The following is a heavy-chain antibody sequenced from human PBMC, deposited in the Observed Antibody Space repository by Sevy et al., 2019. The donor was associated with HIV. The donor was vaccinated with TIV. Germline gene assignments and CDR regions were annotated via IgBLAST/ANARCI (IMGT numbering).Heavy chain of an antibody. D-gene: IGHD2-8*01. Sequence: GGSLRLSCAASGLTFRSHAMHWVRQAPGKGLECVTVISYDGAVRYYGESVKGRFTVSRDNSKNTLYLQMNSLRPDDTAVYYCAREAGYSTKNDAFAFWGQGTMVTVSS. V-gene: IGHV3-30-3*01. CDR2: ISYDGAVR. CDR3: AREAGYSTKNDAFAF. CDR1: GLTFRSHA. J-gene: IGHJ3*01.